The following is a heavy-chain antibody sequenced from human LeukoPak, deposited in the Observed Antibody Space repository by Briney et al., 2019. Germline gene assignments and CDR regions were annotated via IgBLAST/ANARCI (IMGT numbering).Heavy chain of an antibody. D-gene: IGHD3-22*01. V-gene: IGHV1-2*02. CDR2: INPNSGGT. CDR1: GYTFTGYY. CDR3: ARSGSTGYSLDY. Sequence: ASVKVSCKASGYTFTGYYMHWVRQAPGQGLEYMGWINPNSGGTNYAQKFQGRVSMPRDTSTRTAYMELSRLRSDDTAVYFCARSGSTGYSLDYWGQGTLVTVSS. J-gene: IGHJ4*02.